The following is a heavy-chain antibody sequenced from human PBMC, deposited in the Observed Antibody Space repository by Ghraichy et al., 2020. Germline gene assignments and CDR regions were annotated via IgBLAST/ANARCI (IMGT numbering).Heavy chain of an antibody. Sequence: SETLSLTCAVSGDSISTNYWWTWVRQSPGKGLEWIGEIHHNGRSDYIPSLGSRATISLDKSTNQFSLSLRSVTAADTAVYYCARDPSGLGLNCDTWGQGILVTVSS. D-gene: IGHD3-16*01. J-gene: IGHJ4*02. CDR3: ARDPSGLGLNCDT. CDR2: IHHNGRS. V-gene: IGHV4/OR15-8*01. CDR1: GDSISTNYW.